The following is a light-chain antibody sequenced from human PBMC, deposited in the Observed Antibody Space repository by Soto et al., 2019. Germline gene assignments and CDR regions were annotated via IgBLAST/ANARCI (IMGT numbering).Light chain of an antibody. Sequence: QSALTQPPSVSGSPGQSVTISCTGTSSDIGGYNYVSWYQQLPGKAPKVMIYDVSKRPSGVPDRFSGSNSGNTASLTISGLQAEDEADYCCSYAATTHVFGTGTKLTVL. CDR2: DVS. V-gene: IGLV2-11*01. CDR3: CSYAATTHV. CDR1: SSDIGGYNY. J-gene: IGLJ1*01.